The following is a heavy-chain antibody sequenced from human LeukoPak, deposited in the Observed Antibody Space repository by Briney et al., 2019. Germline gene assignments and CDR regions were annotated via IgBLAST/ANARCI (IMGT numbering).Heavy chain of an antibody. D-gene: IGHD3-22*01. CDR3: ARSAYYYDSSGPYRYFDY. V-gene: IGHV4-34*01. CDR1: GGSFSGYY. CDR2: INHSGST. J-gene: IGHJ4*02. Sequence: SETPSLTCAVYGGSFSGYYWSWIRQPPGKGLEWIGEINHSGSTNYNPSLKSRVTISVDTSKNQFSLKLSSVTAADTAVYYCARSAYYYDSSGPYRYFDYWGQGTLVTVSS.